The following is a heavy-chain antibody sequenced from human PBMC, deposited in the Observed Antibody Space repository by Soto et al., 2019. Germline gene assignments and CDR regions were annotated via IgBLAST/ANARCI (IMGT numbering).Heavy chain of an antibody. CDR2: IKQDGSEN. J-gene: IGHJ4*02. V-gene: IGHV3-7*01. CDR3: ASPLPYAPY. CDR1: GFTFSRYW. Sequence: GGSLRLSCAASGFTFSRYWMSWVRQAPGKGLEWVANIKQDGSENYYADSVKGRFTISRDNSKNTLYLQMNSLRAEDTAVYYCASPLPYAPYWGQGTLVTVSS.